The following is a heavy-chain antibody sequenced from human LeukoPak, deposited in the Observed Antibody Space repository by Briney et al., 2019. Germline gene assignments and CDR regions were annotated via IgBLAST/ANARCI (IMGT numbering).Heavy chain of an antibody. V-gene: IGHV3-30*03. D-gene: IGHD6-19*01. J-gene: IGHJ5*02. Sequence: SGGSLRLSCAASGFTFSSYGMHWVRQAPGKGLEWVAVISYDGSNKYYADSVKGRFTISRDNSKNTLYLQMNSLREEDMAVYYCARTQQWLATGGWYWFDTWGQGTLVTVSS. CDR3: ARTQQWLATGGWYWFDT. CDR1: GFTFSSYG. CDR2: ISYDGSNK.